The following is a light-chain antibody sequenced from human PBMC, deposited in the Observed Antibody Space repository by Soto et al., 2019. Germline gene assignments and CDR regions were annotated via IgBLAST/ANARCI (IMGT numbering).Light chain of an antibody. CDR3: SSYTMKSDLV. CDR2: DVN. V-gene: IGLV2-14*03. Sequence: QSVLTQPASVSGSPGQSITISCTGTSSDIAVYNYVSWYQQHPGKAPKLMIYDVNNRPSGVSSRFSGSKFGNTASLSISGLQAEDEADYYCSSYTMKSDLVFGGGTKLTVL. J-gene: IGLJ3*02. CDR1: SSDIAVYNY.